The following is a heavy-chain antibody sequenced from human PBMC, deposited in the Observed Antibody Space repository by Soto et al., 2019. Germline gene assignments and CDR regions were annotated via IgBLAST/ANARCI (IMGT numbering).Heavy chain of an antibody. J-gene: IGHJ6*02. CDR2: IKQDGSEK. V-gene: IGHV3-7*01. Sequence: PGGSLRLSCAASGFACSSYWMSWVRQAPGKGLEWVANIKQDGSEKYYVDSVKGRFTISRDNAKNSLYLQMNSLRAEDTAVYYCARDQRGYYGMDVWGQGTTVTVSS. CDR1: GFACSSYW. CDR3: ARDQRGYYGMDV. D-gene: IGHD3-10*01.